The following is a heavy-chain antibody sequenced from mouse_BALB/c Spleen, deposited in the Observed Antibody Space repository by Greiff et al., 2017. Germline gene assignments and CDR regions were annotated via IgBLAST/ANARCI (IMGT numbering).Heavy chain of an antibody. D-gene: IGHD4-1*01. J-gene: IGHJ2*01. CDR3: AREGTGLFDY. V-gene: IGHV5-4*02. Sequence: EVQRVESGGGLVKPGGSLKLSCAASGFTFSDYYMYWVRQTPEKRLEWVATISDGGSYTYYPDSVKGRFTISRDNAKNNLYLQMSSLKSEDTAMYYCAREGTGLFDYWGQGTTLTVSS. CDR1: GFTFSDYY. CDR2: ISDGGSYT.